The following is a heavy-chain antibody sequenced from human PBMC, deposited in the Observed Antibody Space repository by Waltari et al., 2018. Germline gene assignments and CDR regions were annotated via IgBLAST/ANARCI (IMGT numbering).Heavy chain of an antibody. V-gene: IGHV3-7*01. Sequence: EVQLVESGGGLVQPGGSLRLSCGASGFTFSRYWMSWVRQTPGKGLEWGANINYDGSHKYDVDSVKGRFTISRDNAKNSVYLQMNSLRVEDTAVYYCAKSRGFEYWGQGTLITVSS. CDR3: AKSRGFEY. J-gene: IGHJ4*02. D-gene: IGHD2-2*01. CDR2: INYDGSHK. CDR1: GFTFSRYW.